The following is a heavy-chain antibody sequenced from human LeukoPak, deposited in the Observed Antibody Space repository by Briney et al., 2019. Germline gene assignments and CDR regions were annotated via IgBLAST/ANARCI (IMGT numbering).Heavy chain of an antibody. V-gene: IGHV6-1*01. D-gene: IGHD6-19*01. J-gene: IGHJ4*02. CDR1: GDXVTSNSAS. CDR3: ARDVYSTGWYGFDY. CDR2: TYYRSRWFS. Sequence: SQTLSLTCAISGDXVTSNSASWNWIRQSPSRGLEWLGRTYYRSRWFSDYAVSVKSRLTINPDTSKNQFSLQLNSVTPEDTAVYYCARDVYSTGWYGFDYWGQGTLVTVSS.